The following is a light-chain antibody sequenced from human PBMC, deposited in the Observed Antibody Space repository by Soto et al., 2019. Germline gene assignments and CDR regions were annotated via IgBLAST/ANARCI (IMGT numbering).Light chain of an antibody. CDR3: AAWDDSLSGVV. J-gene: IGLJ2*01. V-gene: IGLV1-47*01. Sequence: QSVLTQPPSASGTPGQMVTISCSGSSSNIGSNYVYWYQQLPGTVPQLLIYRNSERPSGVPDRFSGSKSGTSASLAISGLRSEDEADYYCAAWDDSLSGVVFGGGTQLTVL. CDR2: RNS. CDR1: SSNIGSNY.